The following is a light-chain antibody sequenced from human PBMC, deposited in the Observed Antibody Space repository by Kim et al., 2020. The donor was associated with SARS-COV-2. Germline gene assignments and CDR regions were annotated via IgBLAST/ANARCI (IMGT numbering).Light chain of an antibody. CDR3: AAWDASLGGRV. CDR2: RDN. J-gene: IGLJ3*02. V-gene: IGLV1-47*01. CDR1: SSIGTND. Sequence: PGQTVTFSCSGSSSIGTNDLYWYQQLPGTAPKLLIYRDNQRPSGVPDRFSGSRSGTSASLSISGLRSEDEAYYYCAAWDASLGGRVFGGGTQLTVL.